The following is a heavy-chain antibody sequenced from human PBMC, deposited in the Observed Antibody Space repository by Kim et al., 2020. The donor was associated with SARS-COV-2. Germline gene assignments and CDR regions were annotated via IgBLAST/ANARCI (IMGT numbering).Heavy chain of an antibody. CDR1: GYTFTTYY. J-gene: IGHJ6*02. CDR3: AREITHPGGFADSSLYEGGMDV. D-gene: IGHD6-13*01. CDR2: INPSGGST. Sequence: ASVKVSCKASGYTFTTYYIQWVRQAPGQGLEWVGIINPSGGSTNYAQKFQGRVTMTRDTSTSTVYMELSSLRSEDTALYYCAREITHPGGFADSSLYEGGMDVWGQGTTVTVSS. V-gene: IGHV1-46*01.